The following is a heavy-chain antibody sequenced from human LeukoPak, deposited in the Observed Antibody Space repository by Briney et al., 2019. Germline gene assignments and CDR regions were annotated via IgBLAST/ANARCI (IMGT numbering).Heavy chain of an antibody. D-gene: IGHD2-15*01. CDR1: GFTFDNYA. Sequence: GGSLRLSCAASGFTFDNYAMSWVRQAPGKGLEXXXXXSDGAGRTSYADSVTGRFTISRDNARRILYLQMNSLRAEDTAVYYCAKDVCNGAGCHFFDYWGQGTVVTVSS. J-gene: IGHJ4*02. V-gene: IGHV3-23*01. CDR3: AKDVCNGAGCHFFDY. CDR2: XSDGAGRT.